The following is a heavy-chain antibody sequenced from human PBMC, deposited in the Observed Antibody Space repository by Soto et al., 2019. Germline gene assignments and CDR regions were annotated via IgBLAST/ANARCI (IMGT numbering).Heavy chain of an antibody. J-gene: IGHJ4*03. D-gene: IGHD2-2*01. V-gene: IGHV3-9*01. CDR3: TKDEGYCSSFSCKGDFDY. CDR2: ISWDGGYK. CDR1: GFTFVDYA. Sequence: EVQLVESGGGLVQPGRSLRLSCAASGFTFVDYAMHWVRQAPGQGLEWVSGISWDGGYKGYADSVKGRFTISRDNAKKSMYLDMNSLRVENTALYYCTKDEGYCSSFSCKGDFDYWGQGTMVTVS.